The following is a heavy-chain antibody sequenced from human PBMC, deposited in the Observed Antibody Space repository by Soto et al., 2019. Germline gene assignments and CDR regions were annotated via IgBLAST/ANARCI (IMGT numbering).Heavy chain of an antibody. Sequence: VGSLRLSCAASGFTFSNYGMSWVRQAPEAGLEWVSTVSGSGVTSYADSVRGRFTISRDNSKNTLYLQMNSLRDEDTAIYYCAKDRVSTGSYSIDFWGQGTLVTVSS. J-gene: IGHJ4*02. CDR2: VSGSGVT. D-gene: IGHD1-26*01. CDR1: GFTFSNYG. V-gene: IGHV3-23*01. CDR3: AKDRVSTGSYSIDF.